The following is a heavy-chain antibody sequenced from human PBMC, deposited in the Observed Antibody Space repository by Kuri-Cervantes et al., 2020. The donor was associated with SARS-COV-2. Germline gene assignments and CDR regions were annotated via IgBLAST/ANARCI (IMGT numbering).Heavy chain of an antibody. Sequence: LSLTCAASGFTFSSYAMHWVRQAPGKGLEWVAVISYDGSNKYYADSVKGRFTISRDNAKNSLYLQMNSLRAEDTAVYYCARDRYYDFWSGYSRRDAFDIWGQGTMVTVSS. CDR3: ARDRYYDFWSGYSRRDAFDI. CDR2: ISYDGSNK. D-gene: IGHD3-3*01. CDR1: GFTFSSYA. J-gene: IGHJ3*02. V-gene: IGHV3-30-3*01.